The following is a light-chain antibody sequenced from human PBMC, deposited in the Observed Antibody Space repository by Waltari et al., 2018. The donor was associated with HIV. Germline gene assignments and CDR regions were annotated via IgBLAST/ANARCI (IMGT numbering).Light chain of an antibody. CDR1: ELPKTC. CDR3: QSADSSGAWV. V-gene: IGLV3-25*03. J-gene: IGLJ3*02. Sequence: SYDLTQPPSVSVSPGQTARIPCSGDELPKTCSYWYQQRPGQAPVLLIYKDNERPSGIPERFSGSSSGTTVTLTITGVQADDEADYWCQSADSSGAWVFGGGTKLTVL. CDR2: KDN.